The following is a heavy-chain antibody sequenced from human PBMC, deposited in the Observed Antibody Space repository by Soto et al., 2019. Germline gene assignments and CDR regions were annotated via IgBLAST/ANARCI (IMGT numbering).Heavy chain of an antibody. Sequence: QVQLVQSGSELKKPGASVKVSCKASGYTFTSYAMNWVRQAPGQGLEWMGWINTNTGNPTYAQGCTGRFVFSLDTSVSTAYLQICSLKAEDTAVYYCARDRSGYYDILTGWYDYWGQGTLVTVSS. CDR3: ARDRSGYYDILTGWYDY. V-gene: IGHV7-4-1*01. D-gene: IGHD3-9*01. CDR2: INTNTGNP. J-gene: IGHJ4*02. CDR1: GYTFTSYA.